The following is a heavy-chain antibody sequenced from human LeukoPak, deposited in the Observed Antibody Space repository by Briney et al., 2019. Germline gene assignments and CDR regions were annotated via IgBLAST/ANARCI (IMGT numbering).Heavy chain of an antibody. CDR1: RFTVSSSY. D-gene: IGHD3-22*01. CDR3: ARLYDRSVYGAFDI. V-gene: IGHV3-66*02. Sequence: GGSLRLSCVASRFTVSSSYMGWVRQAPGKGLEWVSVVYGDGTTYYPDSVKGRFTISRDNSQNTLYLQLDSLRTEDTAVYYCARLYDRSVYGAFDIWGQGTMVTVSS. J-gene: IGHJ3*02. CDR2: VYGDGTT.